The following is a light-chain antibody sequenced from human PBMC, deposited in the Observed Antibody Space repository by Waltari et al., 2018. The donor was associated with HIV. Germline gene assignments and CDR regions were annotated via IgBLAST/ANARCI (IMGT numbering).Light chain of an antibody. Sequence: SYVLTQAPSVSVAPGQTASISCGGDKIGTKSVHWYQQKPGQAPVLVVYDDSDRPSGIPERFSGFNSDNTATLTISRVEAGDEADYYCQVWHSKSDHVVFGGGTKVTVL. CDR3: QVWHSKSDHVV. V-gene: IGLV3-21*02. CDR2: DDS. CDR1: KIGTKS. J-gene: IGLJ2*01.